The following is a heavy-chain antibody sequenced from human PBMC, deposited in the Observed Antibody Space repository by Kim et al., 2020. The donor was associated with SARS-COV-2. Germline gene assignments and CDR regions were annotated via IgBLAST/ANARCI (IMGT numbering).Heavy chain of an antibody. J-gene: IGHJ5*02. D-gene: IGHD7-27*01. CDR1: GFTDRPYW. CDR3: AGRTGGS. V-gene: IGHV3-7*01. Sequence: GGSLRLSCAASGFTDRPYWMDWVRQAPGKGLEWVATINQDGTERYYVDSAKGRFTISRDDAKNSLFLQINSLRFEDTAVYYCAGRTGGSWGQGTLVTVSS. CDR2: INQDGTER.